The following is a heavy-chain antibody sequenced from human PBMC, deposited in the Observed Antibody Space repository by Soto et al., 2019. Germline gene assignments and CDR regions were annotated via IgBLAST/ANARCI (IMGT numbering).Heavy chain of an antibody. D-gene: IGHD1-26*01. V-gene: IGHV3-33*01. CDR3: ASDLVGASDSYGLDV. CDR2: IWHDGNNK. J-gene: IGHJ6*02. Sequence: HWVRQAPGKGLEWVAIIWHDGNNKYYADSVRGRFIISRDNSKNRLYLQMNSLRAEDTAVYYCASDLVGASDSYGLDVWGQGTPVTVSS.